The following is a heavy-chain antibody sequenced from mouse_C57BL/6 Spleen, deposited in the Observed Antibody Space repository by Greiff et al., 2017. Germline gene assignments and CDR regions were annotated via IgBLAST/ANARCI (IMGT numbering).Heavy chain of an antibody. J-gene: IGHJ2*01. Sequence: EVQLQESGAELVKPGASVKLSCTASGFNIKDYYMHWVKQRTEQGLEWIGRIDPEDGETKYATKFQGKATITADTSSNTAYLQLSSLTSEDTAVYYGARGVITTVVAGGYYFDYWGQGTTLTVSS. D-gene: IGHD1-1*01. CDR3: ARGVITTVVAGGYYFDY. CDR2: IDPEDGET. CDR1: GFNIKDYY. V-gene: IGHV14-2*01.